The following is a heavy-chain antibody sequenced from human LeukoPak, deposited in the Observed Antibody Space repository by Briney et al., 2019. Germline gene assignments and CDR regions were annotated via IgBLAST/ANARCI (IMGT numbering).Heavy chain of an antibody. V-gene: IGHV3-9*01. J-gene: IGHJ3*02. CDR1: GFTLSSYA. D-gene: IGHD3-22*01. CDR2: ISWNSGSI. Sequence: GGSLRLSCAASGFTLSSYAMSWVRQAPGKGLEWVSGISWNSGSIGYADSVKGRFTISRDNAKNSLYLQMNSLRAEDTALYYCAKEAMIVVGDAFDIWGQGTMVTVSS. CDR3: AKEAMIVVGDAFDI.